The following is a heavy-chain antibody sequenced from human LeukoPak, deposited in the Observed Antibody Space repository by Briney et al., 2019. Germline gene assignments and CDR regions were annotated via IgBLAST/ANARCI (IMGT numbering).Heavy chain of an antibody. CDR1: GGSISSSSYY. J-gene: IGHJ4*02. V-gene: IGHV4-39*07. CDR2: IYYSGST. Sequence: SETLSLTCTVSGGSISSSSYYWGWIRQPPGKGLEWIGSIYYSGSTYYNPSLKSRVTISVDTSKNQFSQKLSSVTAADTAVYYCARSIAVAGTYYFDYWGQGTLVTVSS. CDR3: ARSIAVAGTYYFDY. D-gene: IGHD6-19*01.